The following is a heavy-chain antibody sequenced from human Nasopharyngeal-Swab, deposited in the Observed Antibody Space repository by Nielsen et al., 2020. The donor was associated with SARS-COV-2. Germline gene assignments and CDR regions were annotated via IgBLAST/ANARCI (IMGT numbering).Heavy chain of an antibody. J-gene: IGHJ6*03. D-gene: IGHD6-25*01. Sequence: AAVKVSCKASGYTFTSYYMHWVRQAPGQGLEWMGIINPSGGNTSYAQKFQGRVTMTRDTSTSTVYMELSSLRSEDTAVYYCARDSGTANYYRDVWGKGTTVTVSS. V-gene: IGHV1-46*01. CDR3: ARDSGTANYYRDV. CDR2: INPSGGNT. CDR1: GYTFTSYY.